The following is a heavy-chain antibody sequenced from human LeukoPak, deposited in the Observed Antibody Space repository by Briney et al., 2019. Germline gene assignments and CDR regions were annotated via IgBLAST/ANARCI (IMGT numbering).Heavy chain of an antibody. D-gene: IGHD2-2*01. CDR3: AKSSSNYYYYYYMDV. J-gene: IGHJ6*03. CDR2: ISGSGGST. Sequence: GGSLRLSCAASGFMFSTYAMSWVRQAPGKGLEWVSAISGSGGSTYYADSVKGRFTISRDNSKNTLYLQMNSLRAEDTAVYYCAKSSSNYYYYYYMDVWGKGTTVTVSS. V-gene: IGHV3-23*01. CDR1: GFMFSTYA.